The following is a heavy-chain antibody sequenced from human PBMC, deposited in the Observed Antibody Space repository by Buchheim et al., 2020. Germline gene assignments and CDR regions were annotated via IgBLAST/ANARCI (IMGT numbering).Heavy chain of an antibody. CDR1: GFTFSNYW. CDR3: ARFGVAPGY. D-gene: IGHD3-3*01. CDR2: IEPDGSDK. Sequence: EVQLVESGGGLVQPGGSLRLSCAVSGFTFSNYWMSWVRQAPGKGLEWVASIEPDGSDKAYVDSVNGRLSISRDNAKNSLYLQMNSLRVEDTAGYYCARFGVAPGYWGQGTL. V-gene: IGHV3-7*01. J-gene: IGHJ4*02.